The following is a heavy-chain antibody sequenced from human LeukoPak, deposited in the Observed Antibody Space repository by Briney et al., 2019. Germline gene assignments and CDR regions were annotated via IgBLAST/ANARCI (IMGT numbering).Heavy chain of an antibody. D-gene: IGHD6-13*01. V-gene: IGHV3-48*01. J-gene: IGHJ4*02. Sequence: GGSLRLSCAASGFTFSSYSMNWVRQAPGKGLEWVSYISSSSGTIYYADSVKGRFTISRDNAKNSLHLQVNSLRPEDTAVYYCARGLNSGVGPAAYWGQGTLVTVSS. CDR3: ARGLNSGVGPAAY. CDR2: ISSSSGTI. CDR1: GFTFSSYS.